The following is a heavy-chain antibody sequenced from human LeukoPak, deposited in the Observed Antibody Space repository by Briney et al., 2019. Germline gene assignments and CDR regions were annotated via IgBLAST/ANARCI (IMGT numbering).Heavy chain of an antibody. CDR1: GGSISSGSYY. Sequence: PSQTLSLTCTVSGGSISSGSYYWSWIRQPAGKGLEWIGRIYTSGSTNYNPSLKSRVTISVDTSKNQFSLKLSSVTAADTAVYYCARDRVGALGLPYWYFDLWGRGTLVTVSS. D-gene: IGHD1-26*01. J-gene: IGHJ2*01. CDR3: ARDRVGALGLPYWYFDL. CDR2: IYTSGST. V-gene: IGHV4-61*02.